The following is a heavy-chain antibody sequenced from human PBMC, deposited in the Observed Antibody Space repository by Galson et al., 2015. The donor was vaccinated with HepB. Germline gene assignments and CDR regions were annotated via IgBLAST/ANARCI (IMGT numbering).Heavy chain of an antibody. CDR2: ISSSSSHI. Sequence: APGKGLEWVSSISSSSSHIYYADSVKGRLTISRDNAKNSLYLQMNSLRAEDTAVYYCARRLSSGNYMGVDYWGQGTLVTVSS. V-gene: IGHV3-21*06. D-gene: IGHD1-26*01. J-gene: IGHJ4*02. CDR3: ARRLSSGNYMGVDY.